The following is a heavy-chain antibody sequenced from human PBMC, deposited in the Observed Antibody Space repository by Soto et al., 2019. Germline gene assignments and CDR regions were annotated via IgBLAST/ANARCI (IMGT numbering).Heavy chain of an antibody. Sequence: GGSLRLSCAASGFTFSSYGMHWVRQAPGKGVEWVAVISYDGSNKYYAYSVKGRFTISRDNSNNTLYLQMNSLRAEDTAVYYFAKDLGLTSRQSSYRMDVWAQRTTVPVSS. D-gene: IGHD5-18*01. CDR2: ISYDGSNK. J-gene: IGHJ6*02. CDR3: AKDLGLTSRQSSYRMDV. CDR1: GFTFSSYG. V-gene: IGHV3-30*18.